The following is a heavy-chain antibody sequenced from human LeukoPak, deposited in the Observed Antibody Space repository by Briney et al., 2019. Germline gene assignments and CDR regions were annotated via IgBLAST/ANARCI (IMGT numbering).Heavy chain of an antibody. CDR2: IYYSGST. V-gene: IGHV4-59*01. CDR1: GGSISSYY. J-gene: IGHJ4*02. D-gene: IGHD3-10*01. CDR3: ATSRAMVRGVITRFDY. Sequence: PSETLSLTCTVSGGSISSYYWGWIRQPPGKGLEWIGYIYYSGSTNYNPSLKSRVTISVDTSKNQFSLKLSSVTAADTAVYYCATSRAMVRGVITRFDYWGQGTLVTVSS.